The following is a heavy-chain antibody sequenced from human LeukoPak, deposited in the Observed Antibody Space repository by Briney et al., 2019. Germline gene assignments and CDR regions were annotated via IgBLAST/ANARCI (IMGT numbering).Heavy chain of an antibody. CDR3: ARMDYGDYAGYNWFDP. V-gene: IGHV3-11*01. CDR1: GFTFSDYY. J-gene: IGHJ5*02. CDR2: ISSSGSTI. Sequence: PGGSLRLSCAASGFTFSDYYMSWIRQAPGKGLEWGSYISSSGSTIYYADSVKGRFTISRDNAKNSLYLQMNSLRAEDTAVYYCARMDYGDYAGYNWFDPWGQGTLVTVSS. D-gene: IGHD4-17*01.